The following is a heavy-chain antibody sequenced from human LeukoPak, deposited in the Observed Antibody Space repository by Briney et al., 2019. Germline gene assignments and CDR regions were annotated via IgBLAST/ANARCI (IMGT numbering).Heavy chain of an antibody. V-gene: IGHV3-23*01. CDR3: ARGFPPFSSSSPYYYYLDV. CDR1: GFTFSDYA. Sequence: GGSLRLSCAASGFTFSDYAMTWVRQAPGKGLEWVSTFSTNGDITSYADSVKGRFTISRDSSWNTLSLQMNSLRAEDTALYYCARGFPPFSSSSPYYYYLDVWGKGTTVTVSS. CDR2: FSTNGDIT. J-gene: IGHJ6*03. D-gene: IGHD6-6*01.